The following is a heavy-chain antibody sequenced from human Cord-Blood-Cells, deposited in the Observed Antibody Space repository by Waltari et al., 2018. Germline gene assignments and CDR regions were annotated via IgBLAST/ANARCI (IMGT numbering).Heavy chain of an antibody. CDR2: INHSGST. CDR3: ARGLGGYYFDY. Sequence: QVQLQQWGAGLLKPSETLSLTCAVYGGSFSGYYWSWSRQPPGKGLEWIWEINHSGSTNYNPSLKSRVTISVDTSKNQFSLKLSSVTAADTAVYYCARGLGGYYFDYWGQGTLVTVSS. CDR1: GGSFSGYY. J-gene: IGHJ4*02. D-gene: IGHD3-22*01. V-gene: IGHV4-34*01.